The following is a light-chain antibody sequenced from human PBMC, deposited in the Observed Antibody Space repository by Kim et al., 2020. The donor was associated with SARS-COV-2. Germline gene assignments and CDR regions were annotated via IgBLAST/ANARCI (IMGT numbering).Light chain of an antibody. Sequence: PGERATLSCRASQSVSSSYLAWYQQKPGQALRLLIYGASSRATGIPDRFSGSGSGTDFTLTISRLEPEDFAVYYCQQYGSSPPITFGQGTRLEIK. CDR1: QSVSSSY. CDR2: GAS. CDR3: QQYGSSPPIT. V-gene: IGKV3-20*01. J-gene: IGKJ5*01.